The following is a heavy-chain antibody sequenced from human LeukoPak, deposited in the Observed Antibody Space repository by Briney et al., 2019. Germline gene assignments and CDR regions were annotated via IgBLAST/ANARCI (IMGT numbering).Heavy chain of an antibody. V-gene: IGHV1-18*01. D-gene: IGHD1-1*01. J-gene: IGHJ5*02. CDR3: ARDVPGSIGTTARFDP. CDR2: ISTYNGNT. Sequence: ASVKVSCKSSGYTSSSYGISWMRQAPGQGLEWMGWISTYNGNTNYAQKFHGRVTMITDTSTSTAYMELRSLRSDDTAIYYCARDVPGSIGTTARFDPWGQGTLVTVSS. CDR1: GYTSSSYG.